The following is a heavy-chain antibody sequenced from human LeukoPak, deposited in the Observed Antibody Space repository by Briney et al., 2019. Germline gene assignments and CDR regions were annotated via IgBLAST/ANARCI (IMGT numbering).Heavy chain of an antibody. Sequence: SETLSLTCTVSGGSISSYYWSWIRQPAGKGLEWIGRIYTSGSTNYNPSLKSRVTMSVDTSKNQFSLKLSSVTAADTAVYYCARGGNDFWSGYHRYFDYWGQGTLVTVSS. CDR2: IYTSGST. J-gene: IGHJ4*02. CDR3: ARGGNDFWSGYHRYFDY. V-gene: IGHV4-4*07. CDR1: GGSISSYY. D-gene: IGHD3-3*01.